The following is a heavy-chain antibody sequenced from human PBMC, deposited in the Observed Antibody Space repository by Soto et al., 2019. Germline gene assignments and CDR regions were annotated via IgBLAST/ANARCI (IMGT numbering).Heavy chain of an antibody. V-gene: IGHV3-30*19. CDR3: ARWGTTGGFDL. J-gene: IGHJ4*02. D-gene: IGHD3-16*01. CDR2: TSYDGNNK. CDR1: GFRFKSFV. Sequence: SLRLSCAASGFRFKSFVMHWVRQAPGKGLEWVAFTSYDGNNKDYGDSVKGRFTVSRDNSQNTLHLQMDFLRPEDTALYYCARWGTTGGFDLWGQGTLVTVS.